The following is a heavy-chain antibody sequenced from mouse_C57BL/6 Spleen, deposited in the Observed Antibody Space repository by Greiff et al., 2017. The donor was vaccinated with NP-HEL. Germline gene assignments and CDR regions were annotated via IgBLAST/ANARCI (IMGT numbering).Heavy chain of an antibody. Sequence: EVQRVESGEGLVKPGGSLKLSCAASGFTFSSYAMSWVRQTPEKRLEWVAYISSGGDYIYYADTVKGRFTISRDNARNTLYLQMSSLKSEDTAMYYCTREGGSSYWFAYWGQGTLVTVSA. V-gene: IGHV5-9-1*02. CDR1: GFTFSSYA. CDR2: ISSGGDYI. J-gene: IGHJ3*01. D-gene: IGHD1-1*01. CDR3: TREGGSSYWFAY.